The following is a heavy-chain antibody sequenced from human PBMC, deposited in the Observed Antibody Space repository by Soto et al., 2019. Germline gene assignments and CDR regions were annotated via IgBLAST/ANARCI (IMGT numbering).Heavy chain of an antibody. J-gene: IGHJ6*02. V-gene: IGHV6-1*01. D-gene: IGHD6-13*01. CDR3: ARDRYRSSWYRYYYYYGMDV. Sequence: SQTLSLTCAISGDSVSSNSAAWNWIRQSPSRGLEWLGRTYYRSKWYNDYAVSVKSRITINPDTSKNQFSLQLNSATPEDTAVYYCARDRYRSSWYRYYYYYGMDVWGQGTPVTVYS. CDR2: TYYRSKWYN. CDR1: GDSVSSNSAA.